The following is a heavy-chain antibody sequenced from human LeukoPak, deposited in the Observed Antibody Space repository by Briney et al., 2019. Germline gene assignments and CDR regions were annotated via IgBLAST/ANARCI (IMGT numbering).Heavy chain of an antibody. Sequence: PSETLSLTCTVSGGSISISSDYWRWIRQPPGKGLEWIGDIYYSGTTNYNPSLKSRVTMSVDTSKNQFSPKLNSATAADTAVYYCARRLSTRSYYLDDWGQGTLVTVSS. V-gene: IGHV4-39*01. J-gene: IGHJ4*02. CDR1: GGSISISSDY. CDR3: ARRLSTRSYYLDD. CDR2: IYYSGTT. D-gene: IGHD2/OR15-2a*01.